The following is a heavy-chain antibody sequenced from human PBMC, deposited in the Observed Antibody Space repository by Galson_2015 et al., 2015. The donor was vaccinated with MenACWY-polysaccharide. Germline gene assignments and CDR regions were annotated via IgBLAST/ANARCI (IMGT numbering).Heavy chain of an antibody. CDR1: GFTFNIRT. Sequence: SLRLSCAAAGFTFNIRTMHWVRQAPGKGLEWVALISSDGDDKYYADSVKGRFTISRDNHKNMVFLEMNSLRAEDTAVYYCVRDGGGSNGWYWFDLWGQGTRVTVSS. CDR2: ISSDGDDK. CDR3: VRDGGGSNGWYWFDL. D-gene: IGHD6-19*01. J-gene: IGHJ5*02. V-gene: IGHV3-30-3*01.